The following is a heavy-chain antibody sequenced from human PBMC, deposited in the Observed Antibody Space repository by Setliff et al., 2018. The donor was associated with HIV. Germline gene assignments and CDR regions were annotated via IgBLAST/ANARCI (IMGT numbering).Heavy chain of an antibody. V-gene: IGHV4-31*03. J-gene: IGHJ3*02. CDR1: GGSISSGAYY. D-gene: IGHD5-18*01. Sequence: SETLSLTCNASGGSISSGAYYWSWIRQHPGKGLEWIGYIYYSGSTYYNPSLKSRVTISVDTSKNQFSLKLSSVTAADTAVYYCARDVGLDTSMSDAFDIWGQGTMVTVSS. CDR2: IYYSGST. CDR3: ARDVGLDTSMSDAFDI.